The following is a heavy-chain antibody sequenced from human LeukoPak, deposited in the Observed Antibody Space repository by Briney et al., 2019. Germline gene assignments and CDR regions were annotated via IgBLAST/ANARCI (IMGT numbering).Heavy chain of an antibody. Sequence: PGGSLRLSCAASGFTVSSNYMSWVRQAPGKGLEWVSVIYSGGSTYYADSVKGRFTVSRDSATNSLYLQMNDLKAEDTAVYYCARDSDWAFDYWGQGSLVTVSS. D-gene: IGHD3-9*01. V-gene: IGHV3-53*01. CDR3: ARDSDWAFDY. J-gene: IGHJ4*02. CDR2: IYSGGST. CDR1: GFTVSSNY.